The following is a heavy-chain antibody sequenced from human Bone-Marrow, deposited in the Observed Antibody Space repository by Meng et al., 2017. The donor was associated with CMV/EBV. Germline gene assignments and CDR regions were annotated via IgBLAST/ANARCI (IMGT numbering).Heavy chain of an antibody. CDR2: ISYDGSNK. D-gene: IGHD2-2*01. CDR1: GFTFSSYA. Sequence: GGSLRLSCAASGFTFSSYARHWVRQAPGKGLEWVAVISYDGSNKYYADSVKGRFTISRDNAKNSLYLQMNSLRAEDTAVYYCARDDIVVVPAAEDWFDPWGQGTLVTVSP. V-gene: IGHV3-30*04. J-gene: IGHJ5*02. CDR3: ARDDIVVVPAAEDWFDP.